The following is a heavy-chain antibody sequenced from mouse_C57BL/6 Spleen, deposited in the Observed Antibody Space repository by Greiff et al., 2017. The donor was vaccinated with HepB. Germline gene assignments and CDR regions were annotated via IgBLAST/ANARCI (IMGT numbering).Heavy chain of an antibody. D-gene: IGHD2-1*01. CDR1: GFSFNTYA. V-gene: IGHV10-1*01. CDR2: IRSKSNNYAT. Sequence: EVHLVESGGGLVQPKGSLKLSCAASGFSFNTYAMNWVRQAPGTGLEWVARIRSKSNNYATYYADSVKDRFTISRDDSESMLYLQMNNLKTEDTAMYYCVSQHYGNYMDYWGQGTSVTVSS. CDR3: VSQHYGNYMDY. J-gene: IGHJ4*01.